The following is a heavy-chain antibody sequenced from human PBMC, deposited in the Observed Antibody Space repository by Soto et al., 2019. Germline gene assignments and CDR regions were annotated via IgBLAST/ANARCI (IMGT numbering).Heavy chain of an antibody. Sequence: GASVKVSCKASGYTFTGYFIHWVRQAPGQGLEWVGYINPNSGATKYAPRFQGRVTMTSDTSIRTAYMDLSNLRSDDTAVYYCARGGGTILDHLPWGQGTLVTVYS. CDR3: ARGGGTILDHLP. J-gene: IGHJ5*02. CDR2: INPNSGAT. CDR1: GYTFTGYF. V-gene: IGHV1-2*02. D-gene: IGHD3-3*01.